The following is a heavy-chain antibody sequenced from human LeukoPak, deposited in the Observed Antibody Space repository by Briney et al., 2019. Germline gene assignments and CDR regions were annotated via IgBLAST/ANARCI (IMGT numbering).Heavy chain of an antibody. CDR3: ARTARSRDWFDP. D-gene: IGHD2-21*02. CDR1: GGSMSDSVVSHY. CDR2: IYYDGGT. Sequence: SETLSLTCSVSGGSMSDSVVSHYWSWIRQPPGKGLEWIGYIYYDGGTSYSPSLKSRVTLSVDTSKNQFSMKLISVTAADTAVYYCARTARSRDWFDPWGQGSLVTVSS. J-gene: IGHJ5*02. V-gene: IGHV4-59*08.